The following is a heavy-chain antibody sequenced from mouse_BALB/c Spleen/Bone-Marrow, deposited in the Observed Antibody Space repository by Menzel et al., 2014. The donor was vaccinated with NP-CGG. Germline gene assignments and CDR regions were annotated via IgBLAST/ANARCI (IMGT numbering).Heavy chain of an antibody. Sequence: EVKLMESGPDLVKPSQSLLLTCTVTDYSITSGYSWHWIRQFPGNQLEWLGYIHYSGSTNYNPSLKNRISITRDTSKNQFFLQLNSVPTEDTDTYDCETDYYGWFAYWGQGTLVTVSA. J-gene: IGHJ3*01. D-gene: IGHD1-1*01. CDR1: DYSITSGYS. CDR3: ETDYYGWFAY. CDR2: IHYSGST. V-gene: IGHV3-1*02.